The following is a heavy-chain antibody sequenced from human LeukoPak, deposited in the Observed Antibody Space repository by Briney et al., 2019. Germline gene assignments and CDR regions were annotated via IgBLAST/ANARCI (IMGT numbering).Heavy chain of an antibody. CDR2: IYTRGST. CDR1: GGAITNYC. D-gene: IGHD2-15*01. CDR3: ARGRYCSADICSGGDAFDI. V-gene: IGHV4-4*07. Sequence: SETLSRTSTDSGGAITNYCWSWIRQPAGQGLEWIRPIYTRGSTNYNPSLKSRVTMSVDTSKNQFSLKLSSVTAADTAVYYCARGRYCSADICSGGDAFDIWGQGTMVSVSS. J-gene: IGHJ3*02.